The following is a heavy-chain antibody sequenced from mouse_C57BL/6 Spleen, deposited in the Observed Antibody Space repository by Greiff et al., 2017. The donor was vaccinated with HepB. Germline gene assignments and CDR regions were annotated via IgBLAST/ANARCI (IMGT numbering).Heavy chain of an antibody. J-gene: IGHJ1*03. CDR2: INPSNGGT. CDR1: GYTFTSYW. Sequence: VQLQQPGTELVKPGASVKLSCKASGYTFTSYWMHWVKQRPGQGLEWIGNINPSNGGTNYNEKFKSKATLTVDKASSTAYMQLSSLTSEDSAVYYCARKGESYWYFDVWGTGTTVTVSS. V-gene: IGHV1-53*01. CDR3: ARKGESYWYFDV.